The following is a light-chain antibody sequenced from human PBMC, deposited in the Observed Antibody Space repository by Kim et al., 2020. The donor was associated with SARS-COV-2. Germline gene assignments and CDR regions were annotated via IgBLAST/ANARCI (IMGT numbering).Light chain of an antibody. V-gene: IGLV3-1*01. CDR1: KLGDKY. Sequence: VSPGQTDSITGSGDKLGDKYACWYQQKPGQSPVLVIYQDSKRPSGIPERFSGSNSGNTATLTISGTQAMDEADYYCQAWDSSTYVFGTGTKVTVL. J-gene: IGLJ1*01. CDR2: QDS. CDR3: QAWDSSTYV.